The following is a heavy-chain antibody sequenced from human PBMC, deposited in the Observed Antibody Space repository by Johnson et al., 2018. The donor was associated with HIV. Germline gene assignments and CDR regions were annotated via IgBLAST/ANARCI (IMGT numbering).Heavy chain of an antibody. CDR3: AKGTDFRSSYAFDI. Sequence: QVQLVESGGGVVQPGRSLRLPCAASGFTCSSYGMHWVRQAPGKGLEWVSAISGGGGTTYYADSVKGRLTISRDNAKNSLYLQMNSLRAEDTALYYCAKGTDFRSSYAFDIWGQGTMVTVSS. CDR2: ISGGGGTT. J-gene: IGHJ3*02. D-gene: IGHD3-3*01. V-gene: IGHV3-NL1*01. CDR1: GFTCSSYG.